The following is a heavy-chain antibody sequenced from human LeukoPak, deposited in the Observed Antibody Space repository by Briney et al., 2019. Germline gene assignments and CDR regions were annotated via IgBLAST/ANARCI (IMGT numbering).Heavy chain of an antibody. J-gene: IGHJ4*02. D-gene: IGHD3-22*01. CDR1: GFTVSSNY. V-gene: IGHV3-53*04. Sequence: GGSLRLSCAASGFTVSSNYMSWVRQAPGKGLGWVSVIYSGGSTYYADSVKGRFTISRHNSRNTLYLQMNSLRAEDTAVYYCAKDTIVVVTGLFDSWGQGTLVTVSS. CDR2: IYSGGST. CDR3: AKDTIVVVTGLFDS.